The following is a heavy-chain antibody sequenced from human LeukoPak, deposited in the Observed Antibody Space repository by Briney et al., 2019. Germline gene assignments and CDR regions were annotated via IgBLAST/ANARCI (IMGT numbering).Heavy chain of an antibody. V-gene: IGHV4-39*01. CDR3: ARQLAPPGAFDI. CDR1: GGSISRSTSY. J-gene: IGHJ3*02. Sequence: SETLSLTCTVSGGSISRSTSYWAWIRQPPGKGLEWIGSVYYSGTTYYNPSLKSRVTISVDTSKNQFSLNLSSVTAADTAVFYCARQLAPPGAFDIWGQGTMVTVSS. CDR2: VYYSGTT.